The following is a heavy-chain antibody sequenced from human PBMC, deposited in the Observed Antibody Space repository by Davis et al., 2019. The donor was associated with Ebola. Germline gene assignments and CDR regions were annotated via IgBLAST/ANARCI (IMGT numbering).Heavy chain of an antibody. CDR3: ARRGYYYDSSGYYSLLDY. CDR1: GYSFTGYY. V-gene: IGHV1-46*01. J-gene: IGHJ4*02. Sequence: AASVKVSCKASGYSFTGYYLHWLRQAPGQGLEWMGIINPSGGSTSYAQKFQGRVTMTRDTSTSTVYMELSSLRSEDTAVYYCARRGYYYDSSGYYSLLDYWGQGTLVTVSS. D-gene: IGHD3-22*01. CDR2: INPSGGST.